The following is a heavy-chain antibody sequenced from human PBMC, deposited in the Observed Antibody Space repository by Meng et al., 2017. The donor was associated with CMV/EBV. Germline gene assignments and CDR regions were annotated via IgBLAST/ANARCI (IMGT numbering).Heavy chain of an antibody. J-gene: IGHJ4*02. Sequence: GESLKISCSSSTFTLSNHDMNWVRQAPGKGLEWLSHINRGDSVIAYADSVKGRFTISRNNAKNSLYLQMNSLKAEDKAVYYCARRYSGYDFAYWGQGTLVTVSS. V-gene: IGHV3-48*03. CDR2: INRGDSVI. CDR3: ARRYSGYDFAY. D-gene: IGHD5-12*01. CDR1: TFTLSNHD.